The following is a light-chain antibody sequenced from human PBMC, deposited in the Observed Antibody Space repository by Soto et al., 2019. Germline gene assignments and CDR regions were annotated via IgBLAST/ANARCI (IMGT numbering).Light chain of an antibody. CDR2: GAS. V-gene: IGKV3-15*01. CDR3: QPPRNTLSYT. Sequence: EIVMTQSPATLSVSPGERATLSCRASQSVSSNLAWYQQKPGQAPRLLIYGASTRATGIPARFSGSGSGTEFTLTISSLQSEDFVVYIRQPPRNTLSYT. J-gene: IGKJ2*01. CDR1: QSVSSN.